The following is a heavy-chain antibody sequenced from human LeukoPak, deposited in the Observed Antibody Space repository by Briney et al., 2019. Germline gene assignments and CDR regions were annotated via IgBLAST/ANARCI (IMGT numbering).Heavy chain of an antibody. J-gene: IGHJ4*02. Sequence: SETLSLTCAVYGGSFSGYYWSWIRQPPGKGLEWIGEIHHSGNTNHNSSLKSRVTISVDTSKNQISLKLTSVTAADTAVYYCARGVGSIAGPYWGQGTLVIVSS. CDR1: GGSFSGYY. V-gene: IGHV4-34*01. CDR2: IHHSGNT. CDR3: ARGVGSIAGPY. D-gene: IGHD6-6*01.